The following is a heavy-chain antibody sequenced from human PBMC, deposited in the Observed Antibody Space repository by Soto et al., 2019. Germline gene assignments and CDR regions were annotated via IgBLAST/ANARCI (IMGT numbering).Heavy chain of an antibody. D-gene: IGHD6-13*01. CDR1: GFTFSDYY. V-gene: IGHV3-11*05. J-gene: IGHJ4*02. Sequence: QVLLVESGGGLVKPGGYLRLSCAVSGFTFSDYYMTWIRQAPGKGLEWVSYISSSTSHTNYADSVKGRFTISRDNANNSLFLQMNSLRAEDTAVYYCARGRGAAADYFDFWGQGTLVTVSS. CDR3: ARGRGAAADYFDF. CDR2: ISSSTSHT.